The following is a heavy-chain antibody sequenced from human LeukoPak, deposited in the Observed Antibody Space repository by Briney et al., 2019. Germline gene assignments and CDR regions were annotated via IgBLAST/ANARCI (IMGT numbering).Heavy chain of an antibody. V-gene: IGHV3-20*04. J-gene: IGHJ4*02. CDR1: GFTFDDYG. Sequence: GGSLRLSCAASGFTFDDYGMSWVRQAPGKGLEWDSGINWNGGSTGYADSVKGRFTISRDNAKNSLYLQMNSLRAEDTALYYCARATYYYGSESFRGPHYYFDYWRPGTLVTVSS. D-gene: IGHD3-10*01. CDR3: ARATYYYGSESFRGPHYYFDY. CDR2: INWNGGST.